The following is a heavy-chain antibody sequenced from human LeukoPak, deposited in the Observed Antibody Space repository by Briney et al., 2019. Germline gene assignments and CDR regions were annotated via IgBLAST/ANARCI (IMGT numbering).Heavy chain of an antibody. D-gene: IGHD1-26*01. CDR2: INPNSGGT. CDR1: GYTFTGYY. CDR3: ARGPQRELLPSDY. J-gene: IGHJ4*02. Sequence: ASVKVSCKASGYTFTGYYMHWVRQAPGQGLEWMGWINPNSGGTNYAQQFQGRVTMTSDTSISTAYMELSRLRSDDTAVYYCARGPQRELLPSDYWGQGTLVTVSS. V-gene: IGHV1-2*02.